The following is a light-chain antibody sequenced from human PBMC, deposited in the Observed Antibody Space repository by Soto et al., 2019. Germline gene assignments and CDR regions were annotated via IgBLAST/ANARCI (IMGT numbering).Light chain of an antibody. Sequence: QSALTQPASVSGSPGQSITISCTGTSSDIGSYDLVSWYQHHPARAPKLIIYEGSKRPSGVSMRFSGSKSGYTASLTISGLQAEDEADYFCCSYAGSVTYVVFGGGTQLTVL. V-gene: IGLV2-23*01. CDR2: EGS. CDR1: SSDIGSYDL. J-gene: IGLJ2*01. CDR3: CSYAGSVTYVV.